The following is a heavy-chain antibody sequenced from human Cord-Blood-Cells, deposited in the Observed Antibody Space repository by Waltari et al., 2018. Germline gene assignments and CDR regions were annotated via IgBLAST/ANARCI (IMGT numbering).Heavy chain of an antibody. CDR3: TSAQQLVDY. V-gene: IGHV3-73*02. CDR1: GFPFRAPS. J-gene: IGHJ4*02. Sequence: EVQLVESGGGLVQPGGSLKLSCAASGFPFRAPSMHWVRQASGKGLEWVGRIRSKANSYATAYAASVKGRFTISRDDSKNTAYLQMNSLKTEDTAVYYCTSAQQLVDYWGQGTLVTVSS. CDR2: IRSKANSYAT. D-gene: IGHD6-6*01.